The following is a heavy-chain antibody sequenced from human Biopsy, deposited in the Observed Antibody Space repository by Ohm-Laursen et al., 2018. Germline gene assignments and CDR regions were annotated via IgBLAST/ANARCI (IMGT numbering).Heavy chain of an antibody. V-gene: IGHV4-38-2*02. CDR3: ARDRGGYNYYYAMDV. CDR2: IYYDGTT. Sequence: GTLSLTCTVSGYSVTNDYYWGWIRQPPGKGLEWIGNIYYDGTTYYNPSLKSRFTISVDTSKNQFSLKLSSVTAADTAVYYCARDRGGYNYYYAMDVWGQGTTVTVSS. D-gene: IGHD3-22*01. J-gene: IGHJ6*02. CDR1: GYSVTNDYY.